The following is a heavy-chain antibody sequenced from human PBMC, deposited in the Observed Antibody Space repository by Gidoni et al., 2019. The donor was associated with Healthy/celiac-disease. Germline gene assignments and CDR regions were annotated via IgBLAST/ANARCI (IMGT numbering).Heavy chain of an antibody. J-gene: IGHJ6*02. CDR2: ISSSSSYI. CDR3: ARDEGGSGWAYYYYYYGMDV. Sequence: EVQLVESGGGLVKPGGSLRLSCAASGFTFSSYSMNWVRQAPGKGLECVSSISSSSSYIYYADSVKGRFTISRDNAKNSLYLQMNSLRAEDTAVYYCARDEGGSGWAYYYYYYGMDVWGQGTTVTVSS. CDR1: GFTFSSYS. V-gene: IGHV3-21*01. D-gene: IGHD6-19*01.